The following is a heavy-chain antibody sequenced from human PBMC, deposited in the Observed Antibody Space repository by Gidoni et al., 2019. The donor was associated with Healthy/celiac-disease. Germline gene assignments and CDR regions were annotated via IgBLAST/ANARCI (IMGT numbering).Heavy chain of an antibody. CDR3: ARDVGTTSYYYYGMDV. CDR2: IYSGGST. CDR1: GFTVSSNY. Sequence: EVPLVESGGGLIQPGGSLRLSCAASGFTVSSNYMSWVRQAPGKGLEWVSVIYSGGSTYYADSVKGRFTISRDNYKNTLYLQMNSLRAEDTAVYYCARDVGTTSYYYYGMDVWGQGTTVTVSS. V-gene: IGHV3-53*01. D-gene: IGHD3-10*01. J-gene: IGHJ6*02.